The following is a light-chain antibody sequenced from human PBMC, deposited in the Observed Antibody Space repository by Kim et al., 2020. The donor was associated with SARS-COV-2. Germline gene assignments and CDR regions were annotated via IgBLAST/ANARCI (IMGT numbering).Light chain of an antibody. Sequence: GQRVTISFTGSTSNLGANYDVHWYQQLPGTAPTLLIYGNTNRPSGVPDRFSGSRSGTSASLAITGLQAQDEADYYCQSSDSSLGIVFGGGTQLTVL. CDR3: QSSDSSLGIV. CDR2: GNT. J-gene: IGLJ3*02. V-gene: IGLV1-40*01. CDR1: TSNLGANYD.